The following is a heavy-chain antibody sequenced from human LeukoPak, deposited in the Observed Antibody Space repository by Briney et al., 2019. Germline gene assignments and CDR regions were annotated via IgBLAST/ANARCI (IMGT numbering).Heavy chain of an antibody. Sequence: GGSLRLSCAASGFTFSSYSMNWVRQAPGKGLEWVSSISSSSSYIYYADSVKGRFTISSDNAKNSLYLQMNSLRAEDTAVYYCARAGYGLDAFDIWGQGTMVTVSS. CDR3: ARAGYGLDAFDI. CDR2: ISSSSSYI. CDR1: GFTFSSYS. D-gene: IGHD5-18*01. V-gene: IGHV3-21*01. J-gene: IGHJ3*02.